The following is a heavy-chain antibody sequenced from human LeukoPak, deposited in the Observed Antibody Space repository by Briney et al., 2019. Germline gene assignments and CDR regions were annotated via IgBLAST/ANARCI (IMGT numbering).Heavy chain of an antibody. J-gene: IGHJ4*02. CDR3: ARGQSRYFDWYLGFFDY. D-gene: IGHD3-9*01. Sequence: GGSLRLSCAASGFTFSSYMNRVRQAPGKGLEWVSSISSTSSYIYYADSVKGRFTISRDNAKNSLYLQMNSLRADDTAVYYCARGQSRYFDWYLGFFDYWGQGTLVTVSS. CDR1: GFTFSSY. CDR2: ISSTSSYI. V-gene: IGHV3-21*01.